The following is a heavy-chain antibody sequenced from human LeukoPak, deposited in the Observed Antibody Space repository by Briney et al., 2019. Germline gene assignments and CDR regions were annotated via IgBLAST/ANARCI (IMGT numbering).Heavy chain of an antibody. CDR3: AKASAMIVVVSKHFDY. D-gene: IGHD3-22*01. CDR1: GFTFNTYA. J-gene: IGHJ4*02. Sequence: GGSLRLSCAASGFTFNTYAMSWVRQAPGKGLEWVSAISGSGGSTYYADSVKGRFTISRDNSKNTLYLQMNSLRAEDTAVYYCAKASAMIVVVSKHFDYWGQGTLVTVSS. CDR2: ISGSGGST. V-gene: IGHV3-23*01.